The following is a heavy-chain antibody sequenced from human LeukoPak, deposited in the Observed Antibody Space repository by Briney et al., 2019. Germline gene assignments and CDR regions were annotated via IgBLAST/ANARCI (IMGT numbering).Heavy chain of an antibody. Sequence: PSETPSLTCTVSGGSISSYYWGWIRQPPGKGLEWIGYIYYSGSTNYNPSLKSRVTTSVDTSKNQFSLKLNSVTAADTAVYYCARFRIEVAGKRYFDYWGQGTLVTVSS. V-gene: IGHV4-59*01. D-gene: IGHD6-19*01. CDR3: ARFRIEVAGKRYFDY. CDR1: GGSISSYY. CDR2: IYYSGST. J-gene: IGHJ4*02.